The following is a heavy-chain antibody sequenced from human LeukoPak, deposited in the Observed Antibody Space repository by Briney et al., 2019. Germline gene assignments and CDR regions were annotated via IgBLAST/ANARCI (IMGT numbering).Heavy chain of an antibody. CDR3: ARGVVPAANVAV. J-gene: IGHJ4*02. CDR2: IKQDGSDK. D-gene: IGHD2-2*01. Sequence: GGSLRLSCVAPGFTFSTYWMTWVRQAPGKGLEWVANIKQDGSDKYYVDSVKGRFTISRDNAKNSLYLQMNSLRAEDTAVYYCARGVVPAANVAVWGQGTLVTVSS. CDR1: GFTFSTYW. V-gene: IGHV3-7*04.